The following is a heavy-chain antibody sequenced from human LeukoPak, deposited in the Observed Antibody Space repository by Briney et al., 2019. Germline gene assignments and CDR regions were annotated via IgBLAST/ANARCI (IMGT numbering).Heavy chain of an antibody. D-gene: IGHD2-2*02. J-gene: IGHJ3*02. Sequence: ASVKVSCKAFGYTFTGYYMHWVRQAPGQGLEWMGWINPNSGGTNYAQKFQGRVTMTRDTSISTAYMELSRLRSDDTAVYYCAVSPYCSSTSCYTTDAFDIWGQGTMVTVSS. CDR2: INPNSGGT. CDR1: GYTFTGYY. CDR3: AVSPYCSSTSCYTTDAFDI. V-gene: IGHV1-2*02.